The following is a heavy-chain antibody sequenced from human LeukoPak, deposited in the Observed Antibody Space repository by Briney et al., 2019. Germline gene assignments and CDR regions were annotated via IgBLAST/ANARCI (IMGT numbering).Heavy chain of an antibody. J-gene: IGHJ4*02. CDR2: VSFDGTNH. V-gene: IGHV3-30*18. CDR1: GFPFSSYV. CDR3: AKGFSNLRGYYFDS. Sequence: GGSLSLSCAASGFPFSSYVIHWVRQAPGKGREWLALVSFDGTNHYHRDSVKGRFTVSRDHSKNTVYLQMNRLRGEDTAVYYCAKGFSNLRGYYFDSWGQGTLVTVSS. D-gene: IGHD4-11*01.